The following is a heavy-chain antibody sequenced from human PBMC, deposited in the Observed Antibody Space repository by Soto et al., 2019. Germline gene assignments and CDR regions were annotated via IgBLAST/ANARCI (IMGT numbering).Heavy chain of an antibody. D-gene: IGHD3-9*01. CDR3: ARDLPGSDILTGPGREDY. CDR2: ISSSSSTI. V-gene: IGHV3-48*01. J-gene: IGHJ4*02. Sequence: TGGSLRLSCAASGFTFSSYSMNWVRQAPGKGLEWVSYISSSSSTIYYADSVKGRFTISRDNAKNSLYLQMNSLRAEDTAVYYCARDLPGSDILTGPGREDYWGQGTLVTVSS. CDR1: GFTFSSYS.